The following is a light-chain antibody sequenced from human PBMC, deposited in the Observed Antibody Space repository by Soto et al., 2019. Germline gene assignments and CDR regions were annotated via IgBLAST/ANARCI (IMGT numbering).Light chain of an antibody. J-gene: IGKJ1*01. Sequence: EIVLTQSPGTLSLSPGEGATLSCRASQSVSSSYLAWYQQKFGQAPRLLIYGASNRATGIPDRFSGSGSGTDFTLTISRLEPEDFAVYYCQQQDTLPRTFGQGTKVDIK. CDR2: GAS. CDR3: QQQDTLPRT. V-gene: IGKV3-20*01. CDR1: QSVSSSY.